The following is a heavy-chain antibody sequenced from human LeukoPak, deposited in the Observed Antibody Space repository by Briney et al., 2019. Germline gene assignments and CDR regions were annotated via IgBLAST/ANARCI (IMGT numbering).Heavy chain of an antibody. Sequence: QPGGSLRLSCGASGFTFSSYEMNWVRQAPGQGLEWVSYISSSGKTIYYADSTKGRFTVSRDNAKNSLYLQMNSLRAEDTAVYYCATTSIAAAVPGCFDYWGQGTLVTVFS. CDR2: ISSSGKTI. CDR3: ATTSIAAAVPGCFDY. J-gene: IGHJ4*02. D-gene: IGHD6-13*01. CDR1: GFTFSSYE. V-gene: IGHV3-48*03.